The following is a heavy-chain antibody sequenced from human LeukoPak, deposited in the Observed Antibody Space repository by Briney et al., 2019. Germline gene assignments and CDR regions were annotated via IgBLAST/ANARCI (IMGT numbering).Heavy chain of an antibody. D-gene: IGHD1-26*01. Sequence: PGGSLRLSCAASGFTFSNAWMSWVRQAPGKGLEWVGRIKSKTDGGTTDYAAPVKGRFTISRDDSKNTLYLQMNSLKTEDTAVYYCTTGAPRVGATMYYFDYWGQGTLVTVSS. CDR1: GFTFSNAW. CDR2: IKSKTDGGTT. J-gene: IGHJ4*02. CDR3: TTGAPRVGATMYYFDY. V-gene: IGHV3-15*01.